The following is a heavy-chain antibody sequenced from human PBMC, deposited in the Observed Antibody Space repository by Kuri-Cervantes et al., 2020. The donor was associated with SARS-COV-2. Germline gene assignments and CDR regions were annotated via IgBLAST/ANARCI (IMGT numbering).Heavy chain of an antibody. Sequence: SETLSLTSAFYGESFSGYYWNWIRQSPGKGLEWIGEVNHRGSTNYNPSLKSRVTISVDTSSKQFSLHLGSVTAADTAVYYCAIAYGFLRYIYYMDVWGRGTTVTVSS. CDR3: AIAYGFLRYIYYMDV. J-gene: IGHJ6*03. D-gene: IGHD4-17*01. CDR2: VNHRGST. V-gene: IGHV4-34*01. CDR1: GESFSGYY.